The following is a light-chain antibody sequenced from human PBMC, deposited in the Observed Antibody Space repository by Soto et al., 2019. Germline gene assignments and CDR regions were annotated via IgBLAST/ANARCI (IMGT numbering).Light chain of an antibody. CDR1: QSVSSN. Sequence: DIVMTQSPATLSVSPGDRVTLSCRASQSVSSNLAWYQQKPGQAPRLLIYGASTRATGIPPRFSGSGSGTAILLANCSLLKEDFSGYYCQQYNNWHPWTFGQGTKVEIK. CDR2: GAS. V-gene: IGKV3-15*01. CDR3: QQYNNWHPWT. J-gene: IGKJ1*01.